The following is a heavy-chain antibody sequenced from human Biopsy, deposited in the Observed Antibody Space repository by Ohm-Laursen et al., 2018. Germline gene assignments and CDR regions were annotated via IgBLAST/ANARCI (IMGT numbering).Heavy chain of an antibody. CDR2: ISYSRDT. CDR1: RGSISSYY. CDR3: AKHGSGWTGDDAFHI. Sequence: GTLSLTCTVSRGSISSYYWNWIRQPPGKGLEWIGYISYSRDTNYNPSLKSRITISVDTSKNQFSLKLTSVTAADTAVYYCAKHGSGWTGDDAFHIWGQGTMVTVSS. J-gene: IGHJ3*02. D-gene: IGHD6-19*01. V-gene: IGHV4-59*08.